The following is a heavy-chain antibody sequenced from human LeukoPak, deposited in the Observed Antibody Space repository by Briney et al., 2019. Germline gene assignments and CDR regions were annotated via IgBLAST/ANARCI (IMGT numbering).Heavy chain of an antibody. V-gene: IGHV3-49*04. Sequence: PGGSLRLSCTASGFTFGDYAMSWVRQAPGKGLEWVGFIRSKAYGGTTEYAASVKGRFTISRDDSKSIAYLQMNSLKTEDTAVYYCTRARGKTRICSSTSCYPYYFDYWGQGTLVTVSS. CDR1: GFTFGDYA. CDR3: TRARGKTRICSSTSCYPYYFDY. CDR2: IRSKAYGGTT. D-gene: IGHD2-2*01. J-gene: IGHJ4*02.